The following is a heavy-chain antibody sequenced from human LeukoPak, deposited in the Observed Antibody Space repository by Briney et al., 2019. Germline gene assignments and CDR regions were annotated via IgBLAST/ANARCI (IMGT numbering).Heavy chain of an antibody. J-gene: IGHJ4*02. Sequence: PGGSLRLSCAASGFTVSSKYMSWVRQAPGKGLEWVSVIYSGGSTNYAESVKGRFTISRDNSKNTMYLQLNSLRAEDTAVYYCARWNGYGSFFDCWGQGTLVTVSS. CDR3: ARWNGYGSFFDC. V-gene: IGHV3-66*01. D-gene: IGHD5-18*01. CDR1: GFTVSSKY. CDR2: IYSGGST.